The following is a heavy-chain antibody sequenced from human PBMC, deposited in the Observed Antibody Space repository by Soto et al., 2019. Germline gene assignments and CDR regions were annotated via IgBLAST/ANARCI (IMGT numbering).Heavy chain of an antibody. D-gene: IGHD3-10*01. V-gene: IGHV1-18*01. CDR2: ISAYNGNT. J-gene: IGHJ5*02. Sequence: GASVKVSCKASGYTFTSYGISWVRQASGQGLEWMGWISAYNGNTNYAQKLQGRVTMTTDTSTSTAYMELRSLRSDDTAVYYCARDGDVLLWFGESHLNLNWFDPWGQGTLVTVSS. CDR1: GYTFTSYG. CDR3: ARDGDVLLWFGESHLNLNWFDP.